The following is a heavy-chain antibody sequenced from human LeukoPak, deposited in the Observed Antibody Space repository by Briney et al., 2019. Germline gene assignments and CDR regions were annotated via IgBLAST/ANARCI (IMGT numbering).Heavy chain of an antibody. D-gene: IGHD6-19*01. CDR1: GYTFTGYY. V-gene: IGHV1-2*02. J-gene: IGHJ4*02. Sequence: ASVKVSCKASGYTFTGYYMHGVRQAPGQGLEWMGWINPNSGGTNYAQEFQGRVTMTRDTSISTASRELSRLRSDATEVYYCARSPSYPVAGIKGDDYWGQGTLVTVSS. CDR3: ARSPSYPVAGIKGDDY. CDR2: INPNSGGT.